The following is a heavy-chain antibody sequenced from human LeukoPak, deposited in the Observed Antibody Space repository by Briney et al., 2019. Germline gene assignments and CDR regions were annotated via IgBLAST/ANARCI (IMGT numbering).Heavy chain of an antibody. CDR3: ALSETMATTSFDY. CDR1: GGTFSSYA. Sequence: ASVKVSCKASGGTFSSYAISWVRQARGQGLEWMGGIIPIFGTANYAQKFQGRVTITTDESTSTAYMELSSLRSEDTAVYYCALSETMATTSFDYWGQGTLVTVSS. D-gene: IGHD5-24*01. CDR2: IIPIFGTA. J-gene: IGHJ4*02. V-gene: IGHV1-69*05.